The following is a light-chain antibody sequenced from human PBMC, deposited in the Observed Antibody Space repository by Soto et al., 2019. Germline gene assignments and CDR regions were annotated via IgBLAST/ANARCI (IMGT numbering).Light chain of an antibody. CDR1: NIESKS. V-gene: IGLV3-21*02. CDR3: QVWDTISDHYV. Sequence: LTQPPSVSVAPGQTARITCGGNNIESKSVHWYQQRPGQAPVLVIYVDSDRPSGIPDRFSASTSGNTAALTISRVEAGDEADYYCQVWDTISDHYVFGSGTKVTVL. CDR2: VDS. J-gene: IGLJ1*01.